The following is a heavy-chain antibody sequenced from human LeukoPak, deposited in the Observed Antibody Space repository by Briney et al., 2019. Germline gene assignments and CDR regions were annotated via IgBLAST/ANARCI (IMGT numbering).Heavy chain of an antibody. Sequence: GASVKVSCKASGYTFTGYYMHWVRQAPGQGLEWMGWINPNSGGTNYAQKFQGKVTMTRDTSISTAYMELSRLRSDDTAVYYCARDGGIAARLTLDYWGQGTLVTVSS. D-gene: IGHD6-6*01. CDR3: ARDGGIAARLTLDY. CDR1: GYTFTGYY. V-gene: IGHV1-2*02. CDR2: INPNSGGT. J-gene: IGHJ4*02.